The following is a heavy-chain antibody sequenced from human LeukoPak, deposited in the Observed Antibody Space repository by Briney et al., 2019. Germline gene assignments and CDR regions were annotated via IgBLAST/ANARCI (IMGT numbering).Heavy chain of an antibody. D-gene: IGHD3-10*01. V-gene: IGHV4-61*01. J-gene: IGHJ4*02. CDR2: IYYTGST. CDR1: GGSISSSSYY. CDR3: ARYGSGTYRQFDY. Sequence: PSETLSLTCTVSGGSISSSSYYWSWIRQPPGKGLEWIGYIYYTGSTNYNPSLKSRVTISLDTSRNQFSLKLSSVTAADTAVYYCARYGSGTYRQFDYWGQGTLVTVSS.